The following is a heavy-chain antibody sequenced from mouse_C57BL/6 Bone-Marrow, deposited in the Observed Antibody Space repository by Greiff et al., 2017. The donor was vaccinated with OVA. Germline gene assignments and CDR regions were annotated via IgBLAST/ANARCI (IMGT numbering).Heavy chain of an antibody. CDR1: GYTFTNYW. J-gene: IGHJ4*01. Sequence: QVQLQQSGAELVRPGTSVTMSCKASGYTFTNYWIGWAKQRPGHGLEWIGDIYPGGGYTNYNEKFKGKATLTADKSSSTAYMQFSSLTSEDSAIYYCARGGIGVRRPNAMDYWGQGTSVTVSS. V-gene: IGHV1-63*01. CDR2: IYPGGGYT. D-gene: IGHD2-14*01. CDR3: ARGGIGVRRPNAMDY.